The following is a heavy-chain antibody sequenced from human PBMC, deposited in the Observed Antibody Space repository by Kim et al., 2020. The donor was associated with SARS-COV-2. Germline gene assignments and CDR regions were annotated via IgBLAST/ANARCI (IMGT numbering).Heavy chain of an antibody. V-gene: IGHV3-53*01. CDR2: LCRGGNT. CDR1: GFTVSDNY. CDR3: ARRNTINWSHDY. D-gene: IGHD3-10*01. J-gene: IGHJ4*02. Sequence: GGSMRLSCAASGFTVSDNYMSWVRQAPGKGLEWVAVLCRGGNTYYADSVKGRFTFSRDNSKNTLYRQMNSRKTEDTAVYLCARRNTINWSHDYWGQVTLV.